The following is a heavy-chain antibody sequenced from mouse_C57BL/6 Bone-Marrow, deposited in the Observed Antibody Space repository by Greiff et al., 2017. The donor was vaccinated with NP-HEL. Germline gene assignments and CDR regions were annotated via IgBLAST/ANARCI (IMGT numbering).Heavy chain of an antibody. CDR2: IHPSDSDT. V-gene: IGHV1-74*01. Sequence: VQLQQPGAELVKPGASVKVSCKASGYTFTSYWMHWVKQRPGQGLEWIGRIHPSDSDTNYNQKFKGKATLTVDTSSSTAYMQLSSLTSEDSAVYYCAILDYDAWFAYGGQGTLVTVSA. J-gene: IGHJ3*01. CDR3: AILDYDAWFAY. CDR1: GYTFTSYW. D-gene: IGHD2-4*01.